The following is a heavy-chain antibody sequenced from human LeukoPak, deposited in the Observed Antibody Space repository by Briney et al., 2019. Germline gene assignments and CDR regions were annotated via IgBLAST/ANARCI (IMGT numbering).Heavy chain of an antibody. CDR2: INHSGST. Sequence: PSETLSLTCTVSGGSISSYFWSWIRQPPGKGLEWIGEINHSGSTNYDPSLKSRGTISVDTSKNQFSLKLSSVTAADTAVYYCARVSWNNVVGYWGQGTLVTVSS. J-gene: IGHJ4*02. V-gene: IGHV4-34*01. D-gene: IGHD1/OR15-1a*01. CDR3: ARVSWNNVVGY. CDR1: GGSISSYF.